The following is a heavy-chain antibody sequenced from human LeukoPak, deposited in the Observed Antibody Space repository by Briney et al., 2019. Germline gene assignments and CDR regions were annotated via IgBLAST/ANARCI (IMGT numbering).Heavy chain of an antibody. J-gene: IGHJ6*02. CDR2: INHSGST. CDR1: GGSFSGYY. CDR3: ARVLLWFGVIPDYYGMDV. V-gene: IGHV4-34*01. Sequence: SETLSLTCAVYGGSFSGYYWSWIRQPPGKGLEWIGEINHSGSTNYNPSLKSRVTISVDTSKNQFSLKLSSVTAADTAVYYCARVLLWFGVIPDYYGMDVWGQGTTVTVSS. D-gene: IGHD3-10*01.